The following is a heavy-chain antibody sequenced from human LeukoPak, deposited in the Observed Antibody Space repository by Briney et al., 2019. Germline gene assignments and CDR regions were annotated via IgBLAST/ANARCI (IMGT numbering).Heavy chain of an antibody. CDR1: GITVSNNY. Sequence: GGSPRLSCAASGITVSNNYIAWVRQAPGKGLEWGSVIYAGGSTYYPDAVEGRLTFSRDNSNNTLYLQMTSLRAEDTAVYYCARSIQLDPWGAFDIWGQGTMVTVSS. J-gene: IGHJ3*02. CDR2: IYAGGST. V-gene: IGHV3-53*01. CDR3: ARSIQLDPWGAFDI. D-gene: IGHD1-1*01.